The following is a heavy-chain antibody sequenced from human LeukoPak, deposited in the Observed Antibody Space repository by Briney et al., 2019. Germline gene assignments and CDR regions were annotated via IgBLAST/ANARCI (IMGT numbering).Heavy chain of an antibody. J-gene: IGHJ4*02. CDR2: INHSGST. Sequence: SETLSLTCAVYGGSFSGYYWSWIRQPPGKGLEWIGEINHSGSTNYNPSLKSRVTISVDTSKNQFSLKLSSVTAADTAVYYCAREAWSGYSNYFDYWGQGTLVTVSS. V-gene: IGHV4-34*01. D-gene: IGHD3-3*01. CDR1: GGSFSGYY. CDR3: AREAWSGYSNYFDY.